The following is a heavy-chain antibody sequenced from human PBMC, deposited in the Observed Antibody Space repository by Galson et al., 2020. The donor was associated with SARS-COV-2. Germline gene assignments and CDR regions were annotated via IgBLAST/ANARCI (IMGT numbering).Heavy chain of an antibody. CDR3: AKATRTSGATFDS. CDR1: GFTFSSYA. J-gene: IGHJ4*02. V-gene: IGHV3-23*01. CDR2: IDNGGGAT. D-gene: IGHD5-12*01. Sequence: GGSLRLSCAASGFTFSSYAMNWVRQAPGKGLEWVSDIDNGGGATYYADSVRGRFTISRDNSKNTLYLQMNTLRAEDTAVYYCAKATRTSGATFDSWGQGILVTVSS.